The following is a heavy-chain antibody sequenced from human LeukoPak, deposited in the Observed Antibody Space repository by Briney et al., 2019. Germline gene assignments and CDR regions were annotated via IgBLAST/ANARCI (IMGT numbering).Heavy chain of an antibody. CDR2: IIPLSGTA. V-gene: IGHV1-69*13. J-gene: IGHJ4*02. Sequence: SVKVSCKASGGTFSNYAINWVRQAPGQGLEWMGGIIPLSGTANYAQKFQGRVTISAVESMSTAYMQLSSLRSVDTAVYYCARGWLAESTVVTPYNYWGQGTLVTVSS. CDR3: ARGWLAESTVVTPYNY. CDR1: GGTFSNYA. D-gene: IGHD4-23*01.